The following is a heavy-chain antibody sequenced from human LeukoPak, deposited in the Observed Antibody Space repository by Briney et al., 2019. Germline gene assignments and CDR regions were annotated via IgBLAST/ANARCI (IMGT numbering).Heavy chain of an antibody. D-gene: IGHD2-2*01. Sequence: ASVKVSCRASGYTFTNYGVNWVRQAPGQGLEWMGWINTNTRNPTYAQGFTGRFVFSLDTSLSTAYLQISSLKAEDTAVYYCARDKYQLPYEIDYWGQGTLVTVSS. CDR1: GYTFTNYG. CDR2: INTNTRNP. CDR3: ARDKYQLPYEIDY. J-gene: IGHJ4*02. V-gene: IGHV7-4-1*02.